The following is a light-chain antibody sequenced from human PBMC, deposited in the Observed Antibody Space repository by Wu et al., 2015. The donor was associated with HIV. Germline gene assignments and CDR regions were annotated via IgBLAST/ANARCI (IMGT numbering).Light chain of an antibody. Sequence: EIVLTQSPGPLSLSPGERATLSCRASQSVSNNYLAWYQQKPGQAPRLLIYGASNRATGIPDRFSGSGSGTDFTLTISRLESEDFAVYYCQHYGSSPPGYTFGQGTKLEIK. CDR1: QSVSNNY. V-gene: IGKV3-20*01. J-gene: IGKJ2*01. CDR3: QHYGSSPPGYT. CDR2: GAS.